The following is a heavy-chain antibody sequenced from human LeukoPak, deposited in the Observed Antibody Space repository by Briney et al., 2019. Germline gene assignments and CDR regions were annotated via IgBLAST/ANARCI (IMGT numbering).Heavy chain of an antibody. J-gene: IGHJ4*02. CDR3: ARRIAVAVGFDY. V-gene: IGHV1-8*03. CDR2: MNPNSGIT. D-gene: IGHD6-19*01. CDR1: GYTFTSYD. Sequence: ASVKVSCKASGYTFTSYDINWVRQATGQGLEWMGWMNPNSGITGYAQKFQGRVTITRNTSISTAYMELSSLRSEDTAVYYCARRIAVAVGFDYWGQGTLVTVSS.